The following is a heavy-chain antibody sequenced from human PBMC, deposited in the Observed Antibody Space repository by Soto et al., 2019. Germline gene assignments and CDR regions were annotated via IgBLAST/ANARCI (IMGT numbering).Heavy chain of an antibody. V-gene: IGHV3-30-3*01. D-gene: IGHD3-3*01. Sequence: QVQLVESGGGVVQPGRSLRLSCAASGFTFSSYAMHWVRQAPGKGLEWVAVISYDGSNKYYADSVKGRFTISRDNCKNTLYLQMHSLSDEETAVYYCARGRHDFWGGDPGSDDYYYGMDVWGQGTTVTVSS. CDR1: GFTFSSYA. CDR3: ARGRHDFWGGDPGSDDYYYGMDV. CDR2: ISYDGSNK. J-gene: IGHJ6*02.